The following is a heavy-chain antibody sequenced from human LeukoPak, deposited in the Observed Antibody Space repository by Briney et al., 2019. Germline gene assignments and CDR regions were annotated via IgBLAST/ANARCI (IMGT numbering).Heavy chain of an antibody. Sequence: SETLSLTCTVSGDSISSSSSYWGWIRQPPGKGLEWIGSIYYSGNTYYNPSLKSRVTISVDTSKNQFSLKLSSVAAADTAVYYCARLRTYYMDVWGKGTTVTISS. V-gene: IGHV4-39*01. CDR2: IYYSGNT. D-gene: IGHD4-17*01. CDR3: ARLRTYYMDV. J-gene: IGHJ6*03. CDR1: GDSISSSSSY.